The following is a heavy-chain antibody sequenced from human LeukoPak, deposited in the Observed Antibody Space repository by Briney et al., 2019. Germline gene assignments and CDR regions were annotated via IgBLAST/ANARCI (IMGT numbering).Heavy chain of an antibody. Sequence: ASVTVSCKSTGYTFTSYDINWVRQATGQGLEGMGWLNPNSGKRGYAQKFHGRVTMTRNSCISTAYMELSSLRSEDTAVYYCARGGVISTYYDFWSGYYIRAFDIWGQGTMVTVSS. J-gene: IGHJ3*02. D-gene: IGHD3-3*01. CDR2: LNPNSGKR. CDR1: GYTFTSYD. V-gene: IGHV1-8*01. CDR3: ARGGVISTYYDFWSGYYIRAFDI.